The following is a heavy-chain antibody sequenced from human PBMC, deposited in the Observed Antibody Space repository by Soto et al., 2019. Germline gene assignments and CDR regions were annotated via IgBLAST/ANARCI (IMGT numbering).Heavy chain of an antibody. CDR3: AVVAGSYYFDS. Sequence: SGGGLVQSGGSLRLSCSASGFTFSSYAMHWVRQAPGKGLEYVSAIKNSGSSTNYADSVKGRFTVSRDNSKNTLYLQMSSLRSEDTAVYYCAVVAGSYYFDSWGHGTLVTVSS. CDR2: IKNSGSST. V-gene: IGHV3-64D*08. J-gene: IGHJ4*01. CDR1: GFTFSSYA. D-gene: IGHD6-19*01.